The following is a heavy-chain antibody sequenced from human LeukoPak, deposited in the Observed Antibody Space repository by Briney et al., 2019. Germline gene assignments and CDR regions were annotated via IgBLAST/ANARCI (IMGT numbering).Heavy chain of an antibody. CDR1: GFTFSSYW. Sequence: EPGGSLRLSCAASGFTFSSYWMNWARQAAGKGLEWVASINHNGNVNDHVDSVKGRFTISRDNAKNSLYLQMSNLRAEDTAVYFCARGGGLDVWGQGATVTVSS. J-gene: IGHJ6*02. D-gene: IGHD3-16*01. CDR2: INHNGNVN. CDR3: ARGGGLDV. V-gene: IGHV3-7*03.